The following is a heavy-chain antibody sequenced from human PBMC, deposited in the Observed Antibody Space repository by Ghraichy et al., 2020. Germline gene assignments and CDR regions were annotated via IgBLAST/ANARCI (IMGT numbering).Heavy chain of an antibody. CDR3: TRGRGVLRT. D-gene: IGHD2-8*02. V-gene: IGHV4-34*01. Sequence: SETLSLTCGISGGPVGGYYWSWIRQSPGKELEWLGEINHSGDTYYNPYLKSRLKISVDTSRDRSSLNLTSVTAADTAVYYCTRGRGVLRTWGQGNLVTVSS. CDR1: GGPVGGYY. CDR2: INHSGDT. J-gene: IGHJ5*02.